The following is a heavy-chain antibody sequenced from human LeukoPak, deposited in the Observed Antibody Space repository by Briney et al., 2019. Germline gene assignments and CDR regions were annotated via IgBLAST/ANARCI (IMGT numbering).Heavy chain of an antibody. CDR2: NINSGTAT. Sequence: GGSLRLSCVASGFTFSNYSMNWVRQAPGKGLEWVSYNINSGTATYYADSVKGRFTVSRDNAKNLLFLQMNSLTAEDTAVYYCARNYFEYWGQGTQVTVSS. CDR1: GFTFSNYS. CDR3: ARNYFEY. J-gene: IGHJ4*02. V-gene: IGHV3-48*04.